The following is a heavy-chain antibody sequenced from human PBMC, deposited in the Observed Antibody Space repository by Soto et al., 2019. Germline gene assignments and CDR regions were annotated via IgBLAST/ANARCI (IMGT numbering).Heavy chain of an antibody. D-gene: IGHD3-22*01. J-gene: IGHJ4*01. CDR1: GFTFSSYS. Sequence: EVQLVESGGGLVKPGGSLRLSCAASGFTFSSYSMNWVRQAPGKGLEWVSSISSSSSYIYYADSVKGRFTISRDNAKNSLYLQMNSLRAEDTDVYYCARRDSYYYDSSWYSPFDYWGHGTLVTVSS. V-gene: IGHV3-21*03. CDR2: ISSSSSYI. CDR3: ARRDSYYYDSSWYSPFDY.